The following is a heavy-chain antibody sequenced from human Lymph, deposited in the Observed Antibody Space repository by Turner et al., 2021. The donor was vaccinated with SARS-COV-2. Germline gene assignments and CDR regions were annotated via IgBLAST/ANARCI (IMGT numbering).Heavy chain of an antibody. CDR3: ARERYDSSGSESYYFDY. Sequence: EVQLVESGGGLVKPGGSLSLSCAASGFTFSSYTMNWVRQAPGKGLEWVSSISSSSSYIYYADSVKGRFTISRDNAKNSLYLQMNSLRAEDTAVYYCARERYDSSGSESYYFDYWGQGTLVTVSS. CDR1: GFTFSSYT. D-gene: IGHD3-22*01. J-gene: IGHJ4*02. CDR2: ISSSSSYI. V-gene: IGHV3-21*01.